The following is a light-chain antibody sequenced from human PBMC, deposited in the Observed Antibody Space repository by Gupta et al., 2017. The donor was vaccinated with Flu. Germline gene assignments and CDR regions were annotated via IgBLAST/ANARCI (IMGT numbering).Light chain of an antibody. CDR3: ATWDTRLSGVV. Sequence: QSVLTQPPSVSADPGQTVTISCSGSTSNIGYNYVSWYQQLPGTAPKLLMYENNKRPSGVPDRFAGSKSGTSATLGITGLQTGDEADYYCATWDTRLSGVVFGGGTTLTVL. CDR2: ENN. CDR1: TSNIGYNY. J-gene: IGLJ2*01. V-gene: IGLV1-51*02.